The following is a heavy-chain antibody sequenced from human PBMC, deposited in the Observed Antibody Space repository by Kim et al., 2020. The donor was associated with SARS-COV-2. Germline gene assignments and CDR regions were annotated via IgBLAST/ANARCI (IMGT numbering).Heavy chain of an antibody. J-gene: IGHJ5*02. Sequence: SETLSLTCTVSGDSISRSTYYWGWIRQTPGKGLEWIGSIYYSASTYYNPSLGRRVTMSVDTSKNQFSLKLSSVTAADTAVHYCARHLGSGSYWGWLDPWG. CDR1: GDSISRSTYY. CDR3: ARHLGSGSYWGWLDP. V-gene: IGHV4-39*01. D-gene: IGHD1-26*01. CDR2: IYYSAST.